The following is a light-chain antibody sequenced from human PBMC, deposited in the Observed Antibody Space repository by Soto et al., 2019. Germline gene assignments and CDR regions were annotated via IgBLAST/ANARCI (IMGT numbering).Light chain of an antibody. CDR2: DTS. J-gene: IGKJ4*01. V-gene: IGKV1-33*01. Sequence: DVQMTQSPSSLSASVGDRVTITCQASHDIGTYLNWYQHKPWKAPKLLIFDTSHLATGVPARFSGSGSDTYFTFTITNQQAEDFAAYYCQQFDSVPLTFGGGTHVEI. CDR3: QQFDSVPLT. CDR1: HDIGTY.